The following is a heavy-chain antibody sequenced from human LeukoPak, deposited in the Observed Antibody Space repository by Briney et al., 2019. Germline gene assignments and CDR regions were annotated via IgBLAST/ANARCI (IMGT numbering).Heavy chain of an antibody. CDR3: ARDKWGGVPSSSSDY. CDR2: IKPNSGET. D-gene: IGHD6-6*01. CDR1: GYSFPDYY. V-gene: IGHV1-2*02. J-gene: IGHJ4*02. Sequence: ASVKVSCKASGYSFPDYYMHWVRQAPGQGLEWMGWIKPNSGETKYAQNFQGRVTMTRDTSISTAYMELSRLRSDDTAVYYCARDKWGGVPSSSSDYWGQGTLVTVSS.